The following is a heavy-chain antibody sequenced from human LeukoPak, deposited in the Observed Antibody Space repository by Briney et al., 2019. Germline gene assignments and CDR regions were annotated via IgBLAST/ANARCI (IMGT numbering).Heavy chain of an antibody. J-gene: IGHJ4*02. V-gene: IGHV4-38-2*02. CDR1: GYSISSGYY. CDR3: ARGGIRAGYYLDY. CDR2: IYHSGST. D-gene: IGHD3-9*01. Sequence: SETLSLTCTVSGYSISSGYYWGWIRQPPGKGLEWIGSIYHSGSTYYNPSLKSRVTISVDTSKNQFSLKLSSVTAADTAVYYCARGGIRAGYYLDYWGQGTLVTVSS.